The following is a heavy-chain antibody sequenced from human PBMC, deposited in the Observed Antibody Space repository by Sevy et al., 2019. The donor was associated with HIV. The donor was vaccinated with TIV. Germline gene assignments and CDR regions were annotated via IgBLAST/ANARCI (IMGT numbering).Heavy chain of an antibody. Sequence: SETLSLTCTVSGGSISSYYWSWIRQPPGKGLEWIGYSYYSGSTNYNPSLKSRVTISVDTSKNQFSLKLSSVTAADTAVYYCAIQGQGFDYWGQGTLVTVSS. CDR2: SYYSGST. V-gene: IGHV4-59*01. J-gene: IGHJ4*02. CDR1: GGSISSYY. CDR3: AIQGQGFDY.